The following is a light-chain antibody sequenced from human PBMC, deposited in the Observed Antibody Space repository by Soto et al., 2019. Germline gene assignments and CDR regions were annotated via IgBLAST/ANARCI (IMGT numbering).Light chain of an antibody. Sequence: EIVLTQSPGTLTLSPGERATLSCRASQSVRSSYLAWYQQRPGQAPRLLIYGASSRATGIPDRFSGSGSGTDFTLTISRLEPEDFAVYYCQQYATSPWTFRQGTKVDIK. J-gene: IGKJ1*01. CDR2: GAS. V-gene: IGKV3-20*01. CDR3: QQYATSPWT. CDR1: QSVRSSY.